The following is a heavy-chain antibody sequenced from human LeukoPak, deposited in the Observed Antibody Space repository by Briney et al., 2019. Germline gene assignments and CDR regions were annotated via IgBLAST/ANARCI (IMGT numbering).Heavy chain of an antibody. V-gene: IGHV3-48*01. D-gene: IGHD3-10*01. CDR3: ARDRVSGSGSIDY. J-gene: IGHJ4*02. Sequence: PGGSLRLSCAASGFTFSSFGMNWVRQAPGKGLEWVSYISSSSSTIYYADSVKGRFTISRDNAKNSLYLQMNSLRVEDTAVYYCARDRVSGSGSIDYWGQGTLVTVSS. CDR1: GFTFSSFG. CDR2: ISSSSSTI.